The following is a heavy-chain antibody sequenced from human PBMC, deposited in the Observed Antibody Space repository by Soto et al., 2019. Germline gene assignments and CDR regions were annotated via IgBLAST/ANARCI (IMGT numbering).Heavy chain of an antibody. CDR2: IIPILGIA. D-gene: IGHD3-9*01. V-gene: IGHV1-69*08. Sequence: QVQLVQSGAEVKKPGSSVKVSCKASGGTFSSYTISWVRQAPGQGLEWMGRIIPILGIANYAQKFQGRVTITADKSTSTAYMELSSLRSEDTAVYYCARDRVGSYDILTGDYWGQGTLVTVSS. J-gene: IGHJ4*02. CDR3: ARDRVGSYDILTGDY. CDR1: GGTFSSYT.